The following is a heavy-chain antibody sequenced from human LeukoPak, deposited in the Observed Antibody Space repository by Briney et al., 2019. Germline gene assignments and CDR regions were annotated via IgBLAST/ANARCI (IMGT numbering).Heavy chain of an antibody. V-gene: IGHV3-49*04. D-gene: IGHD3-10*01. CDR3: SRRGGYYYMDV. Sequence: GGSLRLSCTASGFTLGDYAVSWVRPAPGKRLEWVGYIRNKAFGRATDYAASAKGRFTISRDDSKGIAYLQMNSLETEDTAVYYCSRRGGYYYMDVWGRGTTVTVSS. CDR1: GFTLGDYA. CDR2: IRNKAFGRAT. J-gene: IGHJ6*03.